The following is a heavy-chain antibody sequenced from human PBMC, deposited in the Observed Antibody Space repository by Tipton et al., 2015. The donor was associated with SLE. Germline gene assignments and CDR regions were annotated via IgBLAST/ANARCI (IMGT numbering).Heavy chain of an antibody. J-gene: IGHJ4*02. CDR2: VYFTGST. Sequence: TLSLTCTVSGGSIGNYYWNWIRQPAGKEPEWIGRVYFTGSTMYNPSLESRVTMSLDTSNNQFSLILKSVTAADTTVYYCARVAPAEVFDSWGQGTLVTVSS. D-gene: IGHD2-2*01. CDR1: GGSIGNYY. V-gene: IGHV4-4*07. CDR3: ARVAPAEVFDS.